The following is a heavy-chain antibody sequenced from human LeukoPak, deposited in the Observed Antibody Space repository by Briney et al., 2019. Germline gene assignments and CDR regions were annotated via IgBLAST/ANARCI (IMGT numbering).Heavy chain of an antibody. V-gene: IGHV4-4*07. Sequence: NPSETLSLTCTVSGDSISSYYWSWIRQPAGKGLEWVGRFYSGSTDYNPSLKSRVTMSVDTSENQFSLKLSSVTAADTAVYYCARELVGNDFWSGYINWFDTWGQGTLVTVSS. CDR1: GDSISSYY. D-gene: IGHD3-3*01. CDR2: FYSGST. J-gene: IGHJ5*02. CDR3: ARELVGNDFWSGYINWFDT.